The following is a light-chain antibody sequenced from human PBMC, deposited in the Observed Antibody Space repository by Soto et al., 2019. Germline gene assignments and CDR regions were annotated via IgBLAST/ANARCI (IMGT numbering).Light chain of an antibody. J-gene: IGLJ1*01. CDR1: SSNIGAGYD. Sequence: QSALTQPPSVSGAPGQRVTISCTGSSSNIGAGYDVHWYQQLPGTAPKLLIYGNSNRPSGVPDRFSGSKSGTSASLAITGLQAEDEADYYCQSYDSSLSGSVLGTGTKLTVL. CDR2: GNS. V-gene: IGLV1-40*01. CDR3: QSYDSSLSGSV.